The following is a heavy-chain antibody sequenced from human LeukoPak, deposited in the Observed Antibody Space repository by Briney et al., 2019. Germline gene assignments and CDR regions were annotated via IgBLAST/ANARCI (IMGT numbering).Heavy chain of an antibody. Sequence: GRSLRLSCAASGFTFDDYAMHWVRQAPGKGLEWVSGISWNSGSIGYADSVKGRFTISRDNAKNSLYLQMNSLRAEDTAVYYCARDRRLVPASFDYWGQGTLVTVSS. J-gene: IGHJ4*02. CDR1: GFTFDDYA. CDR3: ARDRRLVPASFDY. CDR2: ISWNSGSI. V-gene: IGHV3-9*01. D-gene: IGHD3-10*01.